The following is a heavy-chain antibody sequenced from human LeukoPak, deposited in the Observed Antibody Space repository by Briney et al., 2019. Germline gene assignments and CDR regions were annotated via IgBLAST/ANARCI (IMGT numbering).Heavy chain of an antibody. CDR2: ISSSSSTI. Sequence: GGSLRLSCAASGFTFSSYSMNWVRQAPGKGLEWVSYISSSSSTIYYADSVKGRFTISRDNAKNSLYLQMNSLRAEDTAVYYCARDRETITMVRGVYDYWGQGTLVTVSS. D-gene: IGHD3-10*01. CDR3: ARDRETITMVRGVYDY. V-gene: IGHV3-48*01. J-gene: IGHJ4*02. CDR1: GFTFSSYS.